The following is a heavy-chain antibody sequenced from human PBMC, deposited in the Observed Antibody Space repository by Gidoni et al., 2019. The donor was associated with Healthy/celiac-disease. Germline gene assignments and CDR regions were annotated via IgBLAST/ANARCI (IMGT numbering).Heavy chain of an antibody. J-gene: IGHJ6*02. V-gene: IGHV1-69*02. Sequence: QVKLVQSGAEVEKPGCSVKVSCRASGGPFNSNTLSWVRQAPGQVLEWMGRIIPILGIANYAQKFQGRVTITADKSTSTAYMELSSLRSEDTAVYYCASSIAVAGYYYYYGIDVWGQGTTVTVSS. D-gene: IGHD6-19*01. CDR3: ASSIAVAGYYYYYGIDV. CDR2: IIPILGIA. CDR1: GGPFNSNT.